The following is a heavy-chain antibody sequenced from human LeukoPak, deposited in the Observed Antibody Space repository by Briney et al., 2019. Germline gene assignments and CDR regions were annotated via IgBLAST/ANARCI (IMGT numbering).Heavy chain of an antibody. V-gene: IGHV4-61*01. CDR3: ARDSRPLGATKGYFDY. Sequence: SGTLSLTCTVSGGSISSSSYYWSWIRQPPGKGLEWIGYIYYSGSTNYNPSLKSRVTISVDTSKNQFSLKLSSVTAADTAVYYCARDSRPLGATKGYFDYWGQGTLVTVSS. D-gene: IGHD1-26*01. CDR1: GGSISSSSYY. CDR2: IYYSGST. J-gene: IGHJ4*02.